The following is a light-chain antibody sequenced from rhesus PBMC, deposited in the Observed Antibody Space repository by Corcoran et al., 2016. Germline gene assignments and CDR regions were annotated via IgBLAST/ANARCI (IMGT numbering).Light chain of an antibody. Sequence: TKYLGKSVNISCTGTSSDIGGYNGVSWYHQHSGTAPRLLIYDYNKRPSGVSDRFSGSKSGNTASLTISGLRTEDEGDSYCYSFRTGNTFIFGVGTRLTVL. J-gene: IGLJ1*01. CDR2: DYN. CDR1: SSDIGGYNG. CDR3: YSFRTGNTFI. V-gene: IGLV2S9*01.